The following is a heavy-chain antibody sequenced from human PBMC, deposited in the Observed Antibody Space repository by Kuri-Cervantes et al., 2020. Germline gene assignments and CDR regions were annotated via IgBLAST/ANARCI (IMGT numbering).Heavy chain of an antibody. V-gene: IGHV3-23*01. Sequence: GVLKISCAASGFTFSSYAMSWVRQAPGEGLEWVSAISGSGGSTYYADSVKGRFTISRDNSKDTLYLQMNSLRAEDTAVYYCAKFTDGFDYWGQGTLVTVSS. CDR2: ISGSGGST. D-gene: IGHD5-24*01. CDR3: AKFTDGFDY. CDR1: GFTFSSYA. J-gene: IGHJ4*02.